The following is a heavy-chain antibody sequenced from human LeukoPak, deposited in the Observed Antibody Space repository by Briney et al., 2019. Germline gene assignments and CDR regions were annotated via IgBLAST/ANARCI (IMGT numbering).Heavy chain of an antibody. CDR3: ARSGEGIFGVVSYYFDY. Sequence: GESLQISCKGSGYSFTSYWIGWVRQMPGKGLEWMGIIYPGDSDTRYSPSFQGQVTISADKSINTAYLQWSSLKASDTAMYYCARSGEGIFGVVSYYFDYWGQGTLVTVSS. V-gene: IGHV5-51*01. CDR1: GYSFTSYW. D-gene: IGHD3-3*01. J-gene: IGHJ4*02. CDR2: IYPGDSDT.